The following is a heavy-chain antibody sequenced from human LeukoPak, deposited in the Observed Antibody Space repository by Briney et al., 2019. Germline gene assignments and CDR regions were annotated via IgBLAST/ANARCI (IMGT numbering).Heavy chain of an antibody. Sequence: GGSVRLSCAASGFTFNNYAMQWVRQAPDKRLEYVSAVSGNGGSTYYANSVKGRFTMSRDNSRNTLYLQMGSLRPEDTAVYYCARDGKATNDYWGQGTLVTVSS. J-gene: IGHJ4*02. CDR1: GFTFNNYA. CDR2: VSGNGGST. CDR3: ARDGKATNDY. D-gene: IGHD5-24*01. V-gene: IGHV3-64*01.